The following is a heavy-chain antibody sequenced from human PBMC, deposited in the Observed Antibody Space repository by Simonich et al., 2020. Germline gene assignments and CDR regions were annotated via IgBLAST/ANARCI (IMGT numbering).Heavy chain of an antibody. V-gene: IGHV1-2*02. Sequence: QVQLVQSGAEVKKPGASVKVSCKASGYTFTGYYMHWGRQAPGQGLEWMGWINPNSGGTNNAQKVQGRVTMTRDTSISTAYMGLSRLRSDDTAVYYCARVRFEAFDIWGQGTMVTVSS. CDR3: ARVRFEAFDI. J-gene: IGHJ3*02. CDR2: INPNSGGT. CDR1: GYTFTGYY.